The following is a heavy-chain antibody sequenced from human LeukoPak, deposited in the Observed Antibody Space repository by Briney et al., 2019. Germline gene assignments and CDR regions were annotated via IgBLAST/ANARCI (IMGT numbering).Heavy chain of an antibody. Sequence: ASVEVSCKASGYTFTSYGISWVRQAPGQGLEWMGWINAYNSNTDYAQKLQGRVTMTTDTSTSTAYMELRSLRSDDTAVYYCARPIFGVSYYMDVWGKGTTVTVSS. CDR3: ARPIFGVSYYMDV. V-gene: IGHV1-18*01. CDR1: GYTFTSYG. CDR2: INAYNSNT. J-gene: IGHJ6*03. D-gene: IGHD3-3*01.